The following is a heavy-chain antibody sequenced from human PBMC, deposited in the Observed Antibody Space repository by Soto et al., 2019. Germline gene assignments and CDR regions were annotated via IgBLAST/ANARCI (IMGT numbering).Heavy chain of an antibody. D-gene: IGHD7-27*01. J-gene: IGHJ4*02. CDR2: IRSKTNNYAK. CDR1: GFTFSGSA. V-gene: IGHV3-73*02. CDR3: TKPPSNNTGSQTTPPPDY. Sequence: EVQLVESGGGLVQPGGSLKLSCAAAGFTFSGSAVHWVRQASGRGLEWVGRIRSKTNNYAKDYAASVNGRFTFSRDDYRNTVYLQMGSRRTEATAMYFCTKPPSNNTGSQTTPPPDYWGQGTLVTVSS.